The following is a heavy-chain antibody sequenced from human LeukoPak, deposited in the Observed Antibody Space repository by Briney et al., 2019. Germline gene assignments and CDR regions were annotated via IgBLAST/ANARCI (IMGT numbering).Heavy chain of an antibody. CDR3: AKDWYYDILTGYYYGDYFDY. CDR1: GFTFSGSA. D-gene: IGHD3-9*01. J-gene: IGHJ4*02. CDR2: IRSKANSYAT. V-gene: IGHV3-73*01. Sequence: PGGSLRLSCAASGFTFSGSAMHWVRQASGKGLEWVGRIRSKANSYATAYAASVKGRFTISRDDSKNTAYLQMNSLRAEDTAVYYCAKDWYYDILTGYYYGDYFDYWGQGTLVTVSS.